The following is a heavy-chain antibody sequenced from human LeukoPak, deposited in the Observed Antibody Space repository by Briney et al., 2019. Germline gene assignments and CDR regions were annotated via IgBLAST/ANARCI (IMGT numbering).Heavy chain of an antibody. V-gene: IGHV1-46*01. Sequence: ASVKVSCKASGYTFTSYYMHWVRQAPGQGLEWMGIINPSGGGTSYAQKFQGRVTMTRDMSTSTVYMELSSLRSEDTAVYYCARDLDKAMAYPWGQGTLVTVSS. J-gene: IGHJ5*02. D-gene: IGHD5-18*01. CDR1: GYTFTSYY. CDR3: ARDLDKAMAYP. CDR2: INPSGGGT.